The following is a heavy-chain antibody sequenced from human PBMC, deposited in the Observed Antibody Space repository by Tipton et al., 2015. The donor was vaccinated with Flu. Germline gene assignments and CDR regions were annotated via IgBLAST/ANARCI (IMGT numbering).Heavy chain of an antibody. J-gene: IGHJ4*02. CDR2: IYPSGTT. Sequence: TLSLTCTVSSGSIRSTNYFRAWIRQPPGKRLELIGSIYPSGTTYYNPSLKGRVTISVDTSKSQFSLKLRSVTAADTAVYYCARLSYYDVDLKNFYFDYWGQGALVTVSS. V-gene: IGHV4-39*01. CDR1: SGSIRSTNYF. CDR3: ARLSYYDVDLKNFYFDY. D-gene: IGHD3-10*02.